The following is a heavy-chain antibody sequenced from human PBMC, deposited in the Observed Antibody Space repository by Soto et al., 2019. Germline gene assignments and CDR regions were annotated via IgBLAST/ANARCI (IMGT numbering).Heavy chain of an antibody. D-gene: IGHD3-10*01. J-gene: IGHJ4*02. V-gene: IGHV3-74*01. Sequence: GGSLRLSCAASGFTFSSYWMHWVRQAPGKGLVWVSRINSDGRSTNYADSVKGRFTISRDNDKDTLYLQMNSLRGDDTAVYYCARGASRNYYQDSWSQGTLVTVSS. CDR2: INSDGRST. CDR3: ARGASRNYYQDS. CDR1: GFTFSSYW.